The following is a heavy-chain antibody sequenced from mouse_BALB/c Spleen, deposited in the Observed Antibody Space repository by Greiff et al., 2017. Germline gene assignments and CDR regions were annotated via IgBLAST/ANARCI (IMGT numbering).Heavy chain of an antibody. CDR3: ARGEGLFAY. D-gene: IGHD3-3*01. CDR1: GFTFSSYA. J-gene: IGHJ3*01. V-gene: IGHV5-9-4*01. Sequence: EVKLMESGGGLVKPGGSLKLSCAASGFTFSSYAMSWVRQSPEKRLEWVAEISSGGSYTYYPDTVTGRFTISRDNAKNTLYLEMSSLRSEDTAMYYCARGEGLFAYWGQGALVTVSA. CDR2: ISSGGSYT.